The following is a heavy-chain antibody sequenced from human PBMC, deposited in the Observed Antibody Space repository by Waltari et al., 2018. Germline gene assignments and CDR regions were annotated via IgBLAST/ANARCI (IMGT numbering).Heavy chain of an antibody. Sequence: QVQLVQSGAEVKKPGASVKVSCKASGYTFTSYAMHWVRQAPGQRLEWMGWINAGNGNTKYSQKFQGRVTITRDTSASTAYMELSSLRSEDTAVYYCARSPYIVVVPAAMKWREYGMDVWGQGTTVTVSS. CDR3: ARSPYIVVVPAAMKWREYGMDV. J-gene: IGHJ6*02. CDR1: GYTFTSYA. V-gene: IGHV1-3*01. CDR2: INAGNGNT. D-gene: IGHD2-2*01.